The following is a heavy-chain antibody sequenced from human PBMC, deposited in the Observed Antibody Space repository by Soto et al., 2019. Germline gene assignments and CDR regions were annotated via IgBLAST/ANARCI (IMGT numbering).Heavy chain of an antibody. CDR1: GFTFSSYA. V-gene: IGHV3-30-3*01. CDR3: ARDERIGFDY. D-gene: IGHD3-10*01. Sequence: GGSLRLSCAASGFTFSSYAMHWVRQAPGKGLEWVAVISYDGSNKYYADSVKGRFTISRDNSKNTLYLQMNSLRAEDTAVYYCARDERIGFDYWGQGTLATVSS. CDR2: ISYDGSNK. J-gene: IGHJ4*02.